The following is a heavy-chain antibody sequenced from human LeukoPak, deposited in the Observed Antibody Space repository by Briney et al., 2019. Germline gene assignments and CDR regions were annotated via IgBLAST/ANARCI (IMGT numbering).Heavy chain of an antibody. V-gene: IGHV4-59*01. CDR1: GGSLSSYY. Sequence: PSETLSLTCTVSGGSLSSYYWSWIRQPPGKGLEWIGYIYYSGSTNYNPSLKSRVTISVDTSKNQFSLKLSSVTAADTAVYYCARVRGELGLYYYYYMDVWGKGTTVTVSS. J-gene: IGHJ6*03. CDR3: ARVRGELGLYYYYYMDV. D-gene: IGHD2-21*01. CDR2: IYYSGST.